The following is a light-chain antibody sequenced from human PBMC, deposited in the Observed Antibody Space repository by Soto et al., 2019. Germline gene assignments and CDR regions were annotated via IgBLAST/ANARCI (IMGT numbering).Light chain of an antibody. J-gene: IGKJ2*01. V-gene: IGKV3-20*01. CDR2: GAS. CDR3: QQYSSSPYT. Sequence: EIVLTQSPGTLSLSPGERATLSCRASQSVSSSYLAWYQQKPGQAPRLLIYGASSRATGIPDRLSGSGSGTDFTLTISRLETEDLAVYYCQQYSSSPYTFGQGTKVESK. CDR1: QSVSSSY.